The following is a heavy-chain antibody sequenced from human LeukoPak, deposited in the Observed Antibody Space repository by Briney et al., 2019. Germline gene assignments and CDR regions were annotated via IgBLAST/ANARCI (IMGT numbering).Heavy chain of an antibody. J-gene: IGHJ6*02. D-gene: IGHD2-2*01. CDR2: IIPIFGTA. V-gene: IGHV1-69*13. Sequence: GASVKVSCKASGGTFSSYAISWVRQAPGQGLEWMGGIIPIFGTANYAQKFQGRVTITADESTSTAYMELSSLRSEDTAVYYCARDSIVVVPAAPGYYYYGMDVWGQGTTVTVSS. CDR3: ARDSIVVVPAAPGYYYYGMDV. CDR1: GGTFSSYA.